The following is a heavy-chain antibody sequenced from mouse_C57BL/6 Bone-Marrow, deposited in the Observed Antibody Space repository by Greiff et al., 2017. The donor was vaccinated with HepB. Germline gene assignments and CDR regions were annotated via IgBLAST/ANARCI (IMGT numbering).Heavy chain of an antibody. CDR3: ASPQTAQATAWFAY. J-gene: IGHJ3*01. Sequence: VQLVESGPELVKPGASVKISCKASGYAFSSSWMNWVKQRPGKGLEWIGRIYPGDGDTNYNGKFKGKATLTADKSSSTAYMQLSSLTSEDSAVYFCASPQTAQATAWFAYWGQGTLVTVSA. V-gene: IGHV1-82*01. CDR1: GYAFSSSW. CDR2: IYPGDGDT. D-gene: IGHD3-2*02.